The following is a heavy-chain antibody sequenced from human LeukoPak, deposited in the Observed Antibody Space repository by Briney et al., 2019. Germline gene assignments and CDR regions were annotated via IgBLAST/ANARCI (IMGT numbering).Heavy chain of an antibody. CDR2: INAGNGNT. CDR3: ARDPSIAVAGTGVDYYYYGMDV. J-gene: IGHJ6*02. Sequence: ASVKVSCKASGYTFTGYAMHWVRQAPGQRLEWMGWINAGNGNTKYSQKFQGRVTITRDTSASTACMELSSLRSEDTAVYYCARDPSIAVAGTGVDYYYYGMDVWGQGTTVTVSS. V-gene: IGHV1-3*01. D-gene: IGHD6-19*01. CDR1: GYTFTGYA.